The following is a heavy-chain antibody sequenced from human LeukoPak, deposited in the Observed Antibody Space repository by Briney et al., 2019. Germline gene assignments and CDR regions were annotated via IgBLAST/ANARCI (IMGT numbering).Heavy chain of an antibody. CDR2: IIPILGIA. D-gene: IGHD3-22*01. CDR1: GGTFSSYA. CDR3: ARGWSTTYYYDSSTANRPWYFDL. V-gene: IGHV1-69*04. Sequence: GASVKVSCKASGGTFSSYAISWVRQAPGQGLEWMGRIIPILGIANYAQKFQGRVTITADKSTSTAYMELSSLRSEDTAVYYCARGWSTTYYYDSSTANRPWYFDLWGRGTLVTVSS. J-gene: IGHJ2*01.